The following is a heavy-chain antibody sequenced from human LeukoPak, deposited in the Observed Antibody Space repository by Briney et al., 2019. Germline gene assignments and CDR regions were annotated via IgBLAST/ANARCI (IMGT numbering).Heavy chain of an antibody. CDR2: IYLGDSDT. CDR1: GYSFTSYW. D-gene: IGHD3-3*02. Sequence: GESLKISCKGSGYSFTSYWIGWVRQMPGKGLEWMGIIYLGDSDTRYSPSFQGQVTISADKSISTAYLQWSSLKASDTAMYYCARRCIFGVVHDAFDIWGQGTMVTVSS. J-gene: IGHJ3*02. CDR3: ARRCIFGVVHDAFDI. V-gene: IGHV5-51*01.